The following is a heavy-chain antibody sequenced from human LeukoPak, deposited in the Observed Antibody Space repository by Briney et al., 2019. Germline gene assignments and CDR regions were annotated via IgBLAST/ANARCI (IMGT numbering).Heavy chain of an antibody. CDR1: GYSFTSYW. J-gene: IGHJ4*02. D-gene: IGHD3-16*02. Sequence: GESLKISCKGSGYSFTSYWIGWVRQMPGKGLEWMGIIYPGDSDTRYSPSFQGQVTISADKSISTAYLQWSSLKASDTAMYYCARQGHVWGSYRPFDYWGQGTLVTVSS. V-gene: IGHV5-51*01. CDR2: IYPGDSDT. CDR3: ARQGHVWGSYRPFDY.